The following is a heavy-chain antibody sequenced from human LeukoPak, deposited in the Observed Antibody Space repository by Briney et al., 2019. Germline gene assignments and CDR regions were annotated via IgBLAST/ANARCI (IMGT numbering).Heavy chain of an antibody. D-gene: IGHD6-19*01. CDR2: ISAYNGNT. Sequence: ASVKVSCKASGYTFTSYGISWVRQAPGQGLEWMGWISAYNGNTNYAQKLQGRVTMTTDTSTSTAYMELRSLRSDDTAVYYCARDLRGSGWYRRGAFDIWGQGTMVTVSS. CDR1: GYTFTSYG. CDR3: ARDLRGSGWYRRGAFDI. V-gene: IGHV1-18*01. J-gene: IGHJ3*02.